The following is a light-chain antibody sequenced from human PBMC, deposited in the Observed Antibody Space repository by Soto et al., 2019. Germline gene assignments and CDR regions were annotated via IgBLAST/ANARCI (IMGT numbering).Light chain of an antibody. J-gene: IGLJ1*01. CDR1: SSNIGGNS. CDR2: DDN. Sequence: QSVLTQPPSVSAAPGQKVTISCSGSSSNIGGNSVSWYQQRPGTAPKLLSYDDNKRRSGIPDRFSGSKSGTSATRGITAFQTGYESDYYCGSWDSSLSAYVFVPGSMVTV. CDR3: GSWDSSLSAYV. V-gene: IGLV1-51*01.